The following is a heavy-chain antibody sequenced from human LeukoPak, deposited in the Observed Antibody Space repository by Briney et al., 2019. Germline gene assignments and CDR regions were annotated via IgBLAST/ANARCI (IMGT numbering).Heavy chain of an antibody. CDR1: GFTFSNYW. CDR2: IKQDGSEK. V-gene: IGHV3-7*01. J-gene: IGHJ6*03. CDR3: AGVSSSSLYYYYYYMDV. Sequence: GGSLRLSCAASGFTFSNYWMSWVRQAPGKGLEWVANIKQDGSEKYYVDSVKGRFTISRDNAKNSLYLQMNSLRAEDTAVYYCAGVSSSSLYYYYYYMDVWGKGTTVTVSS. D-gene: IGHD6-6*01.